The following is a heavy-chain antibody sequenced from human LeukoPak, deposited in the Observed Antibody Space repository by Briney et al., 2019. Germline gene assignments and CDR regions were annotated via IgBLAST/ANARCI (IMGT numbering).Heavy chain of an antibody. CDR2: ISSSGSTI. CDR3: ARGVRVAAAEFYDY. D-gene: IGHD6-13*01. J-gene: IGHJ4*02. CDR1: GFTFSDYY. V-gene: IGHV3-11*01. Sequence: GGSLRLSCPASGFTFSDYYMSWIRQAPGKGLEWVPYISSSGSTIYYADSVKGRFTISRDNAKNSLYLQMNSLRAEDTAVYYCARGVRVAAAEFYDYWGQGTLVTVSS.